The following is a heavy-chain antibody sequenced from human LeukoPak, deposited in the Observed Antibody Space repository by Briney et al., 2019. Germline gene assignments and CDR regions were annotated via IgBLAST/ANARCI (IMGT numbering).Heavy chain of an antibody. D-gene: IGHD7-27*01. CDR2: ISAYNGNT. CDR3: ARGEKNWEGQYYFDY. J-gene: IGHJ4*02. CDR1: GYTFTSYG. Sequence: GASVKVSCKASGYTFTSYGISWVRQAPGQGLEWMGWISAYNGNTNYAQKLQGRVTMTTDTSTSTAYMELRSLRSEDTAVYYCARGEKNWEGQYYFDYWGQGTLVTVSS. V-gene: IGHV1-18*01.